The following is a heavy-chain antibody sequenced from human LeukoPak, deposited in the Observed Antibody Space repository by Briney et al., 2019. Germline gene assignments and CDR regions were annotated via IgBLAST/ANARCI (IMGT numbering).Heavy chain of an antibody. V-gene: IGHV1-8*03. D-gene: IGHD1-1*01. CDR3: ARRAPKVERRGTRGRQGNWFDP. J-gene: IGHJ5*02. CDR1: GYTFTSYD. CDR2: MNPNSGNT. Sequence: ASVKVSCKASGYTFTSYDINWVRQATGQGLELMGWMNPNSGNTGYAQKSQGRVTITRNTSISTAYMELSSPRSEDTAVYYCARRAPKVERRGTRGRQGNWFDPWGQGTLVTVSS.